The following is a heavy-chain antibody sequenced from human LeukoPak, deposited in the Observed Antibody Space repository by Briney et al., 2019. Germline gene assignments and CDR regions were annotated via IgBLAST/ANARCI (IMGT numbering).Heavy chain of an antibody. CDR3: AIETSGKYSSTPKRLVMDV. V-gene: IGHV4-39*07. J-gene: IGHJ6*02. CDR1: GGSISSSSYY. D-gene: IGHD6-13*01. Sequence: SETLSLTCTVSGGSISSSSYYWGWIRQPPGKGLEWIGSFYYSGSTYYNPSLKSRVTISVDTSKNQFSLKLSSVTAADTAVYYCAIETSGKYSSTPKRLVMDVWGQGTTVTVSS. CDR2: FYYSGST.